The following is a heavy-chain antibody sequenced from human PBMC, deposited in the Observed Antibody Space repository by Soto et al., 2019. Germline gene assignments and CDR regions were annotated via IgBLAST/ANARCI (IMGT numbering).Heavy chain of an antibody. V-gene: IGHV5-51*01. CDR2: IYPGDSDT. D-gene: IGHD2-21*01. CDR3: ARHGVVYCGGDCYSEFDY. Sequence: GESLKISCKGSAYSFTSYWIGWVRQMPGKGLEWMGIIYPGDSDTRYSPSFQGQVTISADKSISTAYLQWSSLKASDTAMYYCARHGVVYCGGDCYSEFDYWGQGTLVTVSS. CDR1: AYSFTSYW. J-gene: IGHJ4*02.